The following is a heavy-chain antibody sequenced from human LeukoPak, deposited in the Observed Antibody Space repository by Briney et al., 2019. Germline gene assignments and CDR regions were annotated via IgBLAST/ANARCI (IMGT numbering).Heavy chain of an antibody. J-gene: IGHJ4*02. Sequence: GGSLRLSCAASGFTFSSYAMSWVRQAPGKGLEWVGRIKSKTDGGTTDYAAPVKGRFTISRDDSKNTLYLQMNSLKTEDTAVYYCTTVERVPAAIGYWGQGTLVTVSS. CDR1: GFTFSSYA. CDR3: TTVERVPAAIGY. V-gene: IGHV3-15*01. D-gene: IGHD2-2*01. CDR2: IKSKTDGGTT.